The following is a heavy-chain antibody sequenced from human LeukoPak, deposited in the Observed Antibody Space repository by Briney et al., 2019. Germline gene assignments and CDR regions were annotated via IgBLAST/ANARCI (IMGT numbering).Heavy chain of an antibody. J-gene: IGHJ4*02. Sequence: SETLSLTCTVSGGSISSSSYYWGWIRQPPVKGLEWIGSIYYSGSTYYNPSLKSRVTISVDTSKNQFSLKLSSVTAADTAVYYCARDPSPYYYDSSGYFFDYWGQGTLVTVSS. D-gene: IGHD3-22*01. CDR2: IYYSGST. CDR1: GGSISSSSYY. V-gene: IGHV4-39*07. CDR3: ARDPSPYYYDSSGYFFDY.